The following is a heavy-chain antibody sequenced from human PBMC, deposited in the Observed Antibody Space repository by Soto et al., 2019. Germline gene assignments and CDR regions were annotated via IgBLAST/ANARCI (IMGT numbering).Heavy chain of an antibody. V-gene: IGHV1-46*01. CDR1: NDSLSSHF. CDR2: INPGPNSA. CDR3: AGAPSRVSSVVAAY. J-gene: IGHJ4*02. D-gene: IGHD2-15*01. Sequence: ASVKVSCKASNDSLSSHFIHWVRQAPGEGLEWMGIINPGPNSASCSKEFQGRLTLTSDMPSRTVYMQLSNLRSDDTAVYYCAGAPSRVSSVVAAYWGQGTLVTVSS.